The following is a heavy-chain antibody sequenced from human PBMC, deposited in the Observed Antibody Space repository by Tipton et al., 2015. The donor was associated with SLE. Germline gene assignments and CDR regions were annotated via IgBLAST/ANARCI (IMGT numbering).Heavy chain of an antibody. V-gene: IGHV4-34*01. CDR2: INHSGST. CDR1: GGSFSGYY. CDR3: ASLGYYYGSGGYTMVPFDY. J-gene: IGHJ4*02. Sequence: TLSLTCAVYGGSFSGYYWSWIRQPPGKGLEWIGEINHSGSTNYNPSLKSRVTISIDTSKNQFSLKLTSVTAADTAVYYWASLGYYYGSGGYTMVPFDYWGQGTLVTVSS. D-gene: IGHD3-10*01.